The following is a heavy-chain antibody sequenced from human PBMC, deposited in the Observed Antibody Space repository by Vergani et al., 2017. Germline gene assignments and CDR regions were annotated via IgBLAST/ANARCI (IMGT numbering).Heavy chain of an antibody. J-gene: IGHJ5*02. CDR3: ARDRYCSGGSCYSWFDP. CDR2: IIPILGIA. D-gene: IGHD2-15*01. V-gene: IGHV1-69*04. CDR1: GGTFSSYA. Sequence: QVQLVQSGAEVKKPGSSVKVSCKASGGTFSSYAISWVRQAPGQGLEWMGRIIPILGIANYAQKFQGRVTITADKSTSTAYMELSSLRSEETAVYYCARDRYCSGGSCYSWFDPWGQGTLVTVSS.